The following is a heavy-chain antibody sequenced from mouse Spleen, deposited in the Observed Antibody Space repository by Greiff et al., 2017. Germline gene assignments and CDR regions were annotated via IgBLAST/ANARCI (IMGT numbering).Heavy chain of an antibody. CDR2: INSNGGST. CDR1: GFTFSSYG. CDR3: AREEGYYAMDY. Sequence: DVKLVESGGGLVQPGGSLKLSCAASGFTFSSYGMSWVRQTPDKRLELVATINSNGGSTYYPDSVKGRFTISRDNAKNTLYLQMSSLKSEDTAMYYCAREEGYYAMDYWGQGTSVTVSS. J-gene: IGHJ4*01. V-gene: IGHV5-6-3*01.